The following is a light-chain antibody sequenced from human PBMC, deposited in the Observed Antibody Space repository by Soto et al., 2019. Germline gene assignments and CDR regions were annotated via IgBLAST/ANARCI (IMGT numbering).Light chain of an antibody. CDR2: YVT. Sequence: QSALTQPPSASGSPGQSVTISCTGTSSDVGGYNYVSWYQQHPGKAPKLIIYYVTNRPSGVSNRFSASKSANTASLTISGLQTEDEAVYYCSSFTDSSTLVFGGGTKLTVL. V-gene: IGLV2-14*01. J-gene: IGLJ2*01. CDR3: SSFTDSSTLV. CDR1: SSDVGGYNY.